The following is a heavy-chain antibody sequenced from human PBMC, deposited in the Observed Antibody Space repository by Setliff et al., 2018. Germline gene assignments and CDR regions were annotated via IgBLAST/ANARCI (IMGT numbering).Heavy chain of an antibody. D-gene: IGHD2-15*01. J-gene: IGHJ4*02. V-gene: IGHV3-33*08. CDR2: IWDDGVKK. Sequence: GESLKISCAASGFTFSTYRMNWVRQAPGKGLEWVAVIWDDGVKKYHADSVKGRFTISRDYSKNTLYLQMNSLRPEDTAVYYCARTCSGSGCYAGLESWGQGTPGTVSS. CDR3: ARTCSGSGCYAGLES. CDR1: GFTFSTYR.